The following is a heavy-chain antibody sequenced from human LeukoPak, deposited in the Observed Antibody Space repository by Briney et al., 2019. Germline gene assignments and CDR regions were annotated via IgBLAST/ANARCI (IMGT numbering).Heavy chain of an antibody. CDR3: ARVPTGWLHRYYFDY. Sequence: GSSVKVSCKASGGTFSSYAISWVRQAPGQGLEWMGGIIPIFGTANYAQKFQGRVTITTDESTSTAYMELSSLRSEDTAVYYCARVPTGWLHRYYFDYWGQGTLVIVSS. V-gene: IGHV1-69*05. D-gene: IGHD5-24*01. J-gene: IGHJ4*02. CDR1: GGTFSSYA. CDR2: IIPIFGTA.